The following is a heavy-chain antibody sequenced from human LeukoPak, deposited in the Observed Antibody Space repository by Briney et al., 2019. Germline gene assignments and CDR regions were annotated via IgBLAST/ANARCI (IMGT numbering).Heavy chain of an antibody. Sequence: LGGSLRLSFAAPGSIVSSNYMSWVPRAPGRGLGWDSVLYSGGSEDYADYVKGRFSFSRDNSKTTLYLQMNSLRAEDTAVYFCASASLKWENYHYGMDVWGQGTTVTVSS. CDR1: GSIVSSNY. CDR3: ASASLKWENYHYGMDV. V-gene: IGHV3-66*01. D-gene: IGHD1-26*01. CDR2: LYSGGSE. J-gene: IGHJ6*02.